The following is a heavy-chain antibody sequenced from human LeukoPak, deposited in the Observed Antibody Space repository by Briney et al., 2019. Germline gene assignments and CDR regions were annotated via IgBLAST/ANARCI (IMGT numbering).Heavy chain of an antibody. Sequence: ASVKVSCKASGYTSTSYGISWVRQAPGQGLEWMGWISAYNGNTNYAQKLQGRVTMTTDTSTSTAYMELRSLRSDDTAVYYCARDTMVRGVNVFDYWGQGTLVTVSS. J-gene: IGHJ4*02. D-gene: IGHD3-10*01. V-gene: IGHV1-18*01. CDR2: ISAYNGNT. CDR1: GYTSTSYG. CDR3: ARDTMVRGVNVFDY.